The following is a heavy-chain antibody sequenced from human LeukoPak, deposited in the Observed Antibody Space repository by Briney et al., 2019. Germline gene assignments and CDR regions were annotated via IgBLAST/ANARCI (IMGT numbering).Heavy chain of an antibody. CDR1: GYISTGHY. J-gene: IGHJ3*01. CDR2: INPNSGDT. Sequence: ASVTVSCKTSGYISTGHYLHWVRQAPGQALEWMGWINPNSGDTNYAQKFQGQISMQADTSTSTAYMALRSLRSDDSAVYYCAKGFDAADYYWGQGGFDFWGQGTKVIVSS. D-gene: IGHD3-16*01. CDR3: AKGFDAADYYWGQGGFDF. V-gene: IGHV1-2*02.